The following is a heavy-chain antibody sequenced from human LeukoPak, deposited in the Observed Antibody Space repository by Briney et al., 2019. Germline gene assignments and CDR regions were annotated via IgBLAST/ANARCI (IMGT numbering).Heavy chain of an antibody. CDR2: IYHTGST. D-gene: IGHD6-19*01. Sequence: SETLSLTCTVSGDFFGSLYWWNWVRQPPGKGLEWIGEIYHTGSTNYNPSLKGRVSFSVDRSKNQFSLSLSSVTAADTAVYYCTNSRAGSYTSGSYSTLDHWGRGILVTVSS. CDR1: GDFFGSLYW. CDR3: TNSRAGSYTSGSYSTLDH. V-gene: IGHV4-4*02. J-gene: IGHJ4*02.